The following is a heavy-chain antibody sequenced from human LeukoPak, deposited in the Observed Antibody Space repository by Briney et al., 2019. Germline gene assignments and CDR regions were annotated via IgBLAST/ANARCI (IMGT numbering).Heavy chain of an antibody. CDR1: GFIFSSYA. CDR2: ISGGGGST. CDR3: AKGGKWDVTPFDY. V-gene: IGHV3-23*01. Sequence: GGSLRLSCAASGFIFSSYAVSWVRQAPGRGLEWVSAISGGGGSTYYADSVKGRFTISRDNSKNTLYLQVNSLRAEDTAVYYCAKGGKWDVTPFDYWGQGTLVTVSS. D-gene: IGHD1-26*01. J-gene: IGHJ4*02.